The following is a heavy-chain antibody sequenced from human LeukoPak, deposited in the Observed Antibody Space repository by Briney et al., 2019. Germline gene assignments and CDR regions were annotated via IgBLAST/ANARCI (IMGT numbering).Heavy chain of an antibody. CDR3: ARDRRYRGDY. CDR2: ISAYNGNT. D-gene: IGHD5-18*01. CDR1: GYTFTSYD. J-gene: IGHJ4*02. Sequence: ASVKVSCKASGYTFTSYDINWVRQATGQGLEWMGWISAYNGNTNYAQKLQGRVTMTTDTSTSTAYMELRSLRSDDTAVYYCARDRRYRGDYWGQGTLVTVSS. V-gene: IGHV1-18*01.